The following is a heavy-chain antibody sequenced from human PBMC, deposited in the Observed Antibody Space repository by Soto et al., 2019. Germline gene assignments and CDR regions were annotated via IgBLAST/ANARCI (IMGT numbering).Heavy chain of an antibody. J-gene: IGHJ6*02. CDR3: AKDRAFNYFYGMDV. V-gene: IGHV3-23*01. CDR1: GLAFGNYA. Sequence: GGSLRLSCRASGLAFGNYAMNWVRQVPGRGLEWVAGVSTNGRSTYYADSVRGRFTISRDNSKITVYLQMNSLRAEDTAVYYCAKDRAFNYFYGMDVWGQGTTVTVSS. CDR2: VSTNGRST. D-gene: IGHD3-10*01.